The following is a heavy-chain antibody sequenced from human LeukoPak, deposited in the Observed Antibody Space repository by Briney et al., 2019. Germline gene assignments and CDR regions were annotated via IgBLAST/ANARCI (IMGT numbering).Heavy chain of an antibody. CDR3: ARLPNYYYYYYMDV. Sequence: SETLSLTCTVSGGSISSSSYYWGWIRQPPGKGLEWIGSIYYGGSTYYNPSLKSRVTISVDTSKNQFSLKLSSVTAADTAVYYCARLPNYYYYYYMDVWGKGTTVTVSS. CDR2: IYYGGST. CDR1: GGSISSSSYY. J-gene: IGHJ6*03. V-gene: IGHV4-39*01.